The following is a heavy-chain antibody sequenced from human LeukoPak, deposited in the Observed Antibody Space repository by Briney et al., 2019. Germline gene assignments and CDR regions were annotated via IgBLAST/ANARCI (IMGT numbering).Heavy chain of an antibody. CDR3: ARASQTRSGYHDDY. D-gene: IGHD3-3*01. Sequence: QPGRSLRLSCAASGFTFSSYALHWVRQAPGKGLEWVAVISYDGSNKYYADSVKGRFTISRDNSMNTLYLQMNSLRAEDTAVYYCARASQTRSGYHDDYWGQGTLVTVSS. CDR2: ISYDGSNK. J-gene: IGHJ4*02. V-gene: IGHV3-30-3*01. CDR1: GFTFSSYA.